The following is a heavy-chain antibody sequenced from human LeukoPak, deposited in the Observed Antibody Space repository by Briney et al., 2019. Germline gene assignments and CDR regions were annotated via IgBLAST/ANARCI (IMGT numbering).Heavy chain of an antibody. J-gene: IGHJ5*02. V-gene: IGHV4-61*05. CDR1: GGSISSSSYY. CDR3: ARANYYDSSGYSTWFDP. CDR2: IYYSGST. D-gene: IGHD3-22*01. Sequence: SETLSLTCTVSGGSISSSSYYWAWIRQPPGKGLEWIGYIYYSGSTNYNPSLKSRVTISVDTSKNQFSLKLSSVTAADTAVYYCARANYYDSSGYSTWFDPWGQGTLVTVSS.